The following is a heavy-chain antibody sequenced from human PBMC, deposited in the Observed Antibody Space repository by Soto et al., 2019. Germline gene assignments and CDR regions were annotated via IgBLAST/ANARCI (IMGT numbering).Heavy chain of an antibody. Sequence: PGGSLRLSCAASGFTFSSYAMHWVRQAPGKGLEWVAVISYDGSNKYYADSVKGRFTISRDNSKNTLYLQMNSLRAEHTAVYYCARDILRYSSSWARMDVWGQGTTVTVSS. CDR2: ISYDGSNK. J-gene: IGHJ6*02. V-gene: IGHV3-30-3*01. CDR3: ARDILRYSSSWARMDV. D-gene: IGHD6-13*01. CDR1: GFTFSSYA.